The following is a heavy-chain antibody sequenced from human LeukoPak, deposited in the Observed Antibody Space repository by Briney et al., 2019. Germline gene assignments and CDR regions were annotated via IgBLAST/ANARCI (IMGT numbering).Heavy chain of an antibody. CDR3: GRADYADHGAWGVVDY. D-gene: IGHD4-17*01. CDR1: GGSISSGDYY. Sequence: PSETLSLTCTVSGGSISSGDYYWSWIRQPPGKGLEWIGYIYYSGVTYYNPSVKSRVIISADTSKSQFSLKLTSVTAADTAFYYCGRADYADHGAWGVVDYWGQGTLVTVSS. J-gene: IGHJ4*02. V-gene: IGHV4-30-4*01. CDR2: IYYSGVT.